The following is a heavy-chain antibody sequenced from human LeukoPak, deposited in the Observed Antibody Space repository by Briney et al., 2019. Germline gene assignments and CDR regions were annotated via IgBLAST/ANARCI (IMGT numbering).Heavy chain of an antibody. CDR2: IDYSGST. D-gene: IGHD6-13*01. CDR1: GGSISTSSYY. Sequence: SETLSLTCTVSGGSISTSSYYWGRIRQPPGKGLEWIGSIDYSGSTHYNPSLKNRVTISVDTSKNQFSLRLSSVTAADTAVYNCARHLTSSWYPNWFGPWGQGTLVTVSS. V-gene: IGHV4-39*01. CDR3: ARHLTSSWYPNWFGP. J-gene: IGHJ5*02.